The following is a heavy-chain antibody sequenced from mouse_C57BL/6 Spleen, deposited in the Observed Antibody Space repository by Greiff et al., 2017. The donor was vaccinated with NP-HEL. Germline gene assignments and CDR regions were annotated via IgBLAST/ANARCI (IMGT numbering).Heavy chain of an antibody. J-gene: IGHJ3*01. CDR1: GFSLTSYG. CDR2: IWGGGCT. D-gene: IGHD6-5*01. Sequence: QVQLQQSGPGLVAPSQSLSITCTVSGFSLTSYGVDWVRQPPGKGLEWLGVIWGGGCTNYNSAFMSRLSIIKDNSKIQFCLKMNSLQTDYTAMYYCAKHGYAHWFAYWGQGTLVTVSA. CDR3: AKHGYAHWFAY. V-gene: IGHV2-9*01.